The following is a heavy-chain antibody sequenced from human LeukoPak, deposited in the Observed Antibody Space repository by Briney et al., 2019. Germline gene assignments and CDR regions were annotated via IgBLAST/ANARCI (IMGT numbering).Heavy chain of an antibody. Sequence: ASVKVSCKASGYTFTSYGISWVRQAPGQGLEWMGWISAYNGNTNYAQKLQGRVTMTTDTSTSTAYMELRSLRSDDTAVYYCARVRGSRLSSGXXQEYFQHWGQGTLVTVS. D-gene: IGHD3-22*01. CDR3: ARVRGSRLSSGXXQEYFQH. CDR2: ISAYNGNT. J-gene: IGHJ1*01. V-gene: IGHV1-18*01. CDR1: GYTFTSYG.